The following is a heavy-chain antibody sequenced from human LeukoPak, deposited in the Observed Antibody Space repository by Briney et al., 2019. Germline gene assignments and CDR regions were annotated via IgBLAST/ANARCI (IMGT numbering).Heavy chain of an antibody. CDR3: ARGIMISFGGVIDFDY. V-gene: IGHV3-30*04. Sequence: GGSLRLSCAASGFTFSSYTMHWVRQAPGKGLEWVAVISYDGSNKYYADSVKGRFTISRDSFKNTLYLQMNSLRADDTAVYYCARGIMISFGGVIDFDYWGQGTLVTVSS. J-gene: IGHJ4*02. CDR1: GFTFSSYT. D-gene: IGHD3-16*02. CDR2: ISYDGSNK.